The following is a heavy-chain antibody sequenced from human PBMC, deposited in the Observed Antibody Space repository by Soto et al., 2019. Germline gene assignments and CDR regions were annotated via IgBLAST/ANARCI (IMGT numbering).Heavy chain of an antibody. CDR2: IYHSGST. V-gene: IGHV4-30-2*01. D-gene: IGHD5-18*01. Sequence: SETLSLTCAVSGGSISSGGYSWSWIRQPPGKGLEWIGYIYHSGSTYYNPSLKSRVTISVDRPKNQFSLKLSSVTAADTAVYYCARSKYTAFDYWGQGXLVTVSS. J-gene: IGHJ4*02. CDR3: ARSKYTAFDY. CDR1: GGSISSGGYS.